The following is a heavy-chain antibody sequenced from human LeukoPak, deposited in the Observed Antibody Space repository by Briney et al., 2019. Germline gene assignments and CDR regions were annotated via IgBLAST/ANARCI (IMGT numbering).Heavy chain of an antibody. J-gene: IGHJ5*02. CDR3: ARDYVGDNWFDP. CDR2: ISPNSGGT. CDR1: GYTFTDYY. D-gene: IGHD3-16*01. V-gene: IGHV1-2*02. Sequence: ASVKVSCKASGYTFTDYYMNWVRQAPGQGLEGMGWISPNSGGTNYAQKFQGRVTMTRDTSISTAYMELSRLRSDDTAVYYCARDYVGDNWFDPWGQGTLVTVSS.